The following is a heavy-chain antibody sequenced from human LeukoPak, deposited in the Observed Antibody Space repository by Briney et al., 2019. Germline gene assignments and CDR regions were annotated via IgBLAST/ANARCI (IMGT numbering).Heavy chain of an antibody. Sequence: PGGSLRHSCAASGFTFSSYSMNWVRQAPGKGLEWVSSISSRSTSIYYADSVKGRFTISRDNAKNSLYLQMNSLRAEDTAVYYCARDSLWDDYWGQGTLVTVSS. J-gene: IGHJ4*02. CDR2: ISSRSTSI. V-gene: IGHV3-21*01. CDR1: GFTFSSYS. D-gene: IGHD5-18*01. CDR3: ARDSLWDDY.